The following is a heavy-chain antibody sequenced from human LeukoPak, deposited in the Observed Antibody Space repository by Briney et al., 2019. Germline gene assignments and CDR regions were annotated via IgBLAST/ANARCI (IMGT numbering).Heavy chain of an antibody. CDR1: GFTVSSNY. J-gene: IGHJ4*02. V-gene: IGHV3-53*01. CDR2: IYSGGST. D-gene: IGHD3-3*02. Sequence: GGSLRLSCAASGFTVSSNYMSWVRQAPGKGLEWVSVIYSGGSTYYADSVKGRFTISRDNSKNTLYLQMNSLRAEDTAVYYCARDIFFEKGSDYWGQGTLVTVSS. CDR3: ARDIFFEKGSDY.